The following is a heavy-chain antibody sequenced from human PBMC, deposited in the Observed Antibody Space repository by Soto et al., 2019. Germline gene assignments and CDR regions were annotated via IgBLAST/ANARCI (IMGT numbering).Heavy chain of an antibody. Sequence: SVKVSCKASGGTFSSYTISWVRQAPGQGLEWMGRIIPILGIANYAQKFQGRVTMTADKSTSTAYMELSSLRSEDTAVYYCATDDILTGYYCLGYWGQGTLVTVSS. J-gene: IGHJ4*02. CDR1: GGTFSSYT. D-gene: IGHD3-9*01. CDR3: ATDDILTGYYCLGY. V-gene: IGHV1-69*04. CDR2: IIPILGIA.